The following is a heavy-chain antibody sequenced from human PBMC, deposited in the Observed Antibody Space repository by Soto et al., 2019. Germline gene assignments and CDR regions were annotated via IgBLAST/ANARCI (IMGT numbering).Heavy chain of an antibody. V-gene: IGHV4-30-4*01. CDR3: STESGSPHGPFDH. Sequence: ASETLSLTCTVSGGSVTSDEDYWTWIRQSPGKGLEWIGYISNSGSTGYNPSLKTRLSMSVDRSKNQFTLRLTSVTAADTAVYFCSTESGSPHGPFDHRGQGTHVTVSS. CDR2: ISNSGST. CDR1: GGSVTSDEDY. D-gene: IGHD1-26*01. J-gene: IGHJ4*02.